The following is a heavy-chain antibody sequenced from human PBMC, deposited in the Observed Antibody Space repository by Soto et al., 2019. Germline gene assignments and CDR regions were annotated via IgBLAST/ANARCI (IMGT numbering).Heavy chain of an antibody. J-gene: IGHJ6*02. D-gene: IGHD2-2*01. V-gene: IGHV1-69*13. CDR1: GGTFSSYA. Sequence: GASVKVSCKASGGTFSSYAISWVRQAPGQGLEWMGGIIPIFGTANYAQKFQGRVTITADESTSTAYMELSSLRSEDTAVYYCARLGYCSSTSCYEFGYYGMDVWGQGTPVTVSS. CDR3: ARLGYCSSTSCYEFGYYGMDV. CDR2: IIPIFGTA.